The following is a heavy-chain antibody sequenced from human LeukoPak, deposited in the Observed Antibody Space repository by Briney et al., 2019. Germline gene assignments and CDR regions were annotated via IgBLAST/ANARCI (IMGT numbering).Heavy chain of an antibody. Sequence: GGTLRLSCAASGFTFRSYGMSWVRQAPGKGLEWVSFISGGDGTIYYADSVKGRFTISRDNAKNSLYLQMNSLRAEDTAVYYCARDRRGYYYMDVWGKGTTVTISS. CDR1: GFTFRSYG. CDR2: ISGGDGTI. CDR3: ARDRRGYYYMDV. D-gene: IGHD3-16*01. V-gene: IGHV3-48*04. J-gene: IGHJ6*03.